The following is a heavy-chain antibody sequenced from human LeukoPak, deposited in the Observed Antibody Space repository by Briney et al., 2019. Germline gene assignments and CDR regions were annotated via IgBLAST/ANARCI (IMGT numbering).Heavy chain of an antibody. V-gene: IGHV3-7*01. CDR2: IKQDESEK. D-gene: IGHD6-19*01. CDR1: GFIFGSYW. J-gene: IGHJ4*02. Sequence: PGGSLRLSCAASGFIFGSYWMSWVRQAPGKGLEWVANIKQDESEKYYVDSVKGRFTISRDNAKNALFLQMNSLRAEDTALYYCARSGTIAVAGDHWGQGTLVTVSS. CDR3: ARSGTIAVAGDH.